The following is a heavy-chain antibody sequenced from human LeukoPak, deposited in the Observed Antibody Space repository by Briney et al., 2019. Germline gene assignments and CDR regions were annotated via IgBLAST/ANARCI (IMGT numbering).Heavy chain of an antibody. D-gene: IGHD3-22*01. V-gene: IGHV3-30*06. CDR2: XRYDGSNE. CDR1: GFSFSGXG. CDR3: ARDQGYYDSSGPSDAFDF. J-gene: IGHJ3*01. Sequence: RLXCAAXGFSFSGXGMXWVRXXXXXXXXXVAXXRYDGSNEYYADSVKGRFTISRDKSKNTLSLQMNGLRVEDTAVYYCARDQGYYDSSGPSDAFDFWGQGTMVTVSS.